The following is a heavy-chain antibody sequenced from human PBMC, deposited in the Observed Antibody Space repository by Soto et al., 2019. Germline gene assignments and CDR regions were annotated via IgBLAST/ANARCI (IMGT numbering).Heavy chain of an antibody. CDR3: AKDRYNYNTAGFDY. Sequence: GGSLRLSCAVSGFTFSNFAMSWVRQAPGKGLEWVSAISGSGGDTWYKDSVEGRFTISRDNSKNTLFLHLSSLRSEDTAIYYCAKDRYNYNTAGFDYWGQGTLVTVSS. CDR1: GFTFSNFA. J-gene: IGHJ4*02. CDR2: ISGSGGDT. D-gene: IGHD1-1*01. V-gene: IGHV3-23*01.